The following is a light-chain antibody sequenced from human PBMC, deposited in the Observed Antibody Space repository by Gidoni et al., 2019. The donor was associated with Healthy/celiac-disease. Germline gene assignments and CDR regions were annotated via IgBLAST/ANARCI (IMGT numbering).Light chain of an antibody. J-gene: IGLJ1*01. CDR3: CSYAGSSPYV. V-gene: IGLV2-23*02. Sequence: QSALTQPASVSGSPGQSITISCTGTSSDVGSYNLVSWYQQHPGKAPKLMIYEVSKRPSGVSHRFSGSKSGNTASLTISGLQAEDEADYYCCSYAGSSPYVFGTGTKVTVL. CDR2: EVS. CDR1: SSDVGSYNL.